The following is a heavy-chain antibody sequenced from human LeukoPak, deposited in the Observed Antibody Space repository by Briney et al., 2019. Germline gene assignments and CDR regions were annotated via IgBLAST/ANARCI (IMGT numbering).Heavy chain of an antibody. CDR3: ARQSRVYGSGSYYIDY. V-gene: IGHV4-39*01. J-gene: IGHJ4*02. Sequence: PSETLSLTCTVSGGSISSSSYYWGWIRQPPGKGLEWIGSIYYSGSTYYNPSLKSRVTISVDTSKNQFSLKLSSVTAADTAVYYCARQSRVYGSGSYYIDYWGRGTLVTVSS. D-gene: IGHD3-10*01. CDR2: IYYSGST. CDR1: GGSISSSSYY.